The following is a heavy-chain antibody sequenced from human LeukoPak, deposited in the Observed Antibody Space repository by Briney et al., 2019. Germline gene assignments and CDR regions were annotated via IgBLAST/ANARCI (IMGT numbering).Heavy chain of an antibody. CDR1: GLTVSNNY. Sequence: GGSLRLSCAVSGLTVSNNYMTWVRQAPGKGLEWVSGIRDNDFSTYYADSVKGRFTISRDNSKSPVYLQMNSLRAEDTAVYYCARSSGNYWAAPFDYWGQGTLVTVSS. V-gene: IGHV3-53*01. CDR3: ARSSGNYWAAPFDY. D-gene: IGHD1-26*01. J-gene: IGHJ4*02. CDR2: IRDNDFST.